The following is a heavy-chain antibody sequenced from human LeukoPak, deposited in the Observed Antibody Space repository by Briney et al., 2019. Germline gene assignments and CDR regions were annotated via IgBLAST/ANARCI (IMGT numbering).Heavy chain of an antibody. D-gene: IGHD5-24*01. CDR2: ISYDGSNK. CDR3: AKDMAEMATIGCDY. CDR1: GFTFSSYA. J-gene: IGHJ4*02. V-gene: IGHV3-30-3*01. Sequence: GGSLRLSCAASGFTFSSYAMHWVRQAPGKGLEWVAVISYDGSNKYYADSVKGRFTISRDNSKNTLYLQMNSLRAEDTAVYYCAKDMAEMATIGCDYWGQGTLVTVSS.